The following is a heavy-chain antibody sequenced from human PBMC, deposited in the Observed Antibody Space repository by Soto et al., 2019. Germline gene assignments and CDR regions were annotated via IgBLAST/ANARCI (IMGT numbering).Heavy chain of an antibody. D-gene: IGHD2-15*01. V-gene: IGHV4-59*01. CDR2: IYYSGST. CDR1: GGSISSYY. CDR3: ARGYCSGGSCYTPPGRY. J-gene: IGHJ4*02. Sequence: QVQLQESGPGLVKPSETLSLTCTVSGGSISSYYWNWIRQPPGKGLEWIGYIYYSGSTNYNPSLKSRVTLSVDTSKNQFSLRLSSVTAADTAVYYCARGYCSGGSCYTPPGRYWGQGTLVTVSS.